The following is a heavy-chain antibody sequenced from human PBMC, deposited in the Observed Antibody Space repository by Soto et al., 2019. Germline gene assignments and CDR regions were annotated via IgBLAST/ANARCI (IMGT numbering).Heavy chain of an antibody. V-gene: IGHV3-33*01. D-gene: IGHD4-4*01. J-gene: IGHJ6*02. CDR1: GFTFSSYG. CDR3: ARDMAVTTPNYYYYGMDV. CDR2: IWYDGSNK. Sequence: GSLRLSCAASGFTFSSYGMHWVRQAPGKGLEWVAVIWYDGSNKYYADSVKGRFTISRDNSKNTLYLQMSSLRAEDTAVYYCARDMAVTTPNYYYYGMDVWGQGTTVTVS.